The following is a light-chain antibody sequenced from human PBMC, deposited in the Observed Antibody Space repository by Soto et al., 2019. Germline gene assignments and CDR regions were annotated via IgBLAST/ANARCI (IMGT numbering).Light chain of an antibody. CDR3: QQYSTYMWT. CDR1: QSISNW. V-gene: IGKV1-5*01. CDR2: DAS. J-gene: IGKJ1*01. Sequence: DIQMTQSPSTLSASVGDRVTITCRASQSISNWLAWHQQKPGKAPNLLIYDASSLESGVPSRFSGSGSGTEFTLTISSLQPDDFATYYCQQYSTYMWTFGQGTKVEIK.